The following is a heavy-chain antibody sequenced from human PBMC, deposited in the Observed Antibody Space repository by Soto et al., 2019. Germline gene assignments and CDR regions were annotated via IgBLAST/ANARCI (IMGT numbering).Heavy chain of an antibody. CDR1: GYTFTSYG. D-gene: IGHD3-3*01. CDR3: ARDFPYYDFWSGYLSLGPYYYMDV. CDR2: ISAYNGNT. V-gene: IGHV1-18*01. J-gene: IGHJ6*03. Sequence: ASVKVSCKASGYTFTSYGISWVRQAPGQGLEWMGWISAYNGNTNYAQKLQGRVTMTTDTSTSTAYMELRSLRSDDTAVYYCARDFPYYDFWSGYLSLGPYYYMDVWGKGTTVTVSS.